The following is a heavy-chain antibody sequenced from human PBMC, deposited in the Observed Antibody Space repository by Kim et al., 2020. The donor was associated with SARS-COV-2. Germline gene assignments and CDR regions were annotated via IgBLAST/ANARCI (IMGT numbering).Heavy chain of an antibody. CDR3: ARDRYSGYDYEGFDY. V-gene: IGHV3-21*01. J-gene: IGHJ4*02. D-gene: IGHD5-12*01. Sequence: DPVKGRFTRSRDQAKNSLYLQMTSLRAEDTAVYYCARDRYSGYDYEGFDYWGQGTLVTVSS.